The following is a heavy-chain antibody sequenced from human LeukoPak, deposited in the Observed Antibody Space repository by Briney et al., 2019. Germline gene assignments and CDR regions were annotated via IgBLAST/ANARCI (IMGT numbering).Heavy chain of an antibody. CDR2: IRKRPNSYTT. CDR3: ARVSTTVAGSDYLDY. J-gene: IGHJ4*02. Sequence: GGSLRLSCAASGFTFSDHFMDWVRQAAGRGLEWVGRIRKRPNSYTTEYAASVQGRFAISRDDSKNSLYLQMNSLKTEDTAVYYCARVSTTVAGSDYLDYWGQGTQVTISS. V-gene: IGHV3-72*01. D-gene: IGHD6-19*01. CDR1: GFTFSDHF.